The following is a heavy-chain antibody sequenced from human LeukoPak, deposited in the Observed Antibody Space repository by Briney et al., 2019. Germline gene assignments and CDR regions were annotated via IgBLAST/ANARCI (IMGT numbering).Heavy chain of an antibody. CDR2: IKADVSEK. CDR3: ARDRGGRTGLDD. V-gene: IGHV3-7*04. J-gene: IGHJ4*02. Sequence: GGSLRLSCAASGITFSRSWMSWVRQAPGKGLEWVAFIKADVSEKYYVDSVKGRFTISRDNAENSLYLQMNSLRAEDTAVYYCARDRGGRTGLDDWGQGTLVTISS. CDR1: GITFSRSW. D-gene: IGHD2-15*01.